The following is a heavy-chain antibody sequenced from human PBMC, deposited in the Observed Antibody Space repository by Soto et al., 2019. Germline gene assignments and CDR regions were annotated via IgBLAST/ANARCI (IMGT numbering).Heavy chain of an antibody. CDR2: INPNSGAT. J-gene: IGHJ4*02. V-gene: IGHV1-2*04. CDR3: ARAVVTTTPNFDY. CDR1: GYTFTGYY. D-gene: IGHD5-12*01. Sequence: QVQLVQSGAEVKKPGASVKVSCKPSGYTFTGYYIHWVRQAPGQGLEWMGWINPNSGATNYAQKVQGWVTMTRDTSISTAYMELSSLRSDDTALYYCARAVVTTTPNFDYWGQGTLVTVSS.